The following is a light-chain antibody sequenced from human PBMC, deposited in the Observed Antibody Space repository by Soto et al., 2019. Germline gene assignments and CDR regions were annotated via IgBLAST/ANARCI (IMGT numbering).Light chain of an antibody. CDR3: QVWDISTEV. Sequence: SYELTRPLSVSVALGQTARITCGGNNIGSKDVHWYQQKPGQAPVVVIYRGNNRPSGIPERFSGSNSENTATLTISRAQAGDEADYYCQVWDISTEVFGTGTKLTVL. V-gene: IGLV3-9*01. CDR2: RGN. CDR1: NIGSKD. J-gene: IGLJ1*01.